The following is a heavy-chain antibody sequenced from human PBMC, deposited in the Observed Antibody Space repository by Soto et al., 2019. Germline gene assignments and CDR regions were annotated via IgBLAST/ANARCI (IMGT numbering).Heavy chain of an antibody. CDR3: VRINWSIRAFDI. CDR1: GGSISSGGYY. V-gene: IGHV4-31*03. CDR2: IYYSGST. D-gene: IGHD1-1*01. Sequence: QVQLQESGPGLVKPSQTLSLTCTVSGGSISSGGYYWSWIRQHPGKGLEWIGYIYYSGSTYYNPSLQSRLTISVDTSKNQFSLKLSSVTAADTAVYYCVRINWSIRAFDIWGQGTMVTVSS. J-gene: IGHJ3*02.